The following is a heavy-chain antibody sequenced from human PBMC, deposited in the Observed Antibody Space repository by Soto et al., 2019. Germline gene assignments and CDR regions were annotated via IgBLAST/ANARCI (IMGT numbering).Heavy chain of an antibody. CDR3: ATGGHNDGYNFYHGMDV. CDR1: GGIFTNNA. D-gene: IGHD5-18*01. CDR2: VIPLFDTA. Sequence: QVQVVQSGAEVKKPGSSVKVSCKVSGGIFTNNAISWVRQAPGQGLEWLGGVIPLFDTAYYAQIFLGSLRISADGATTTAYMELSGLTSADTAVYFCATGGHNDGYNFYHGMDVWGQGTTVTVS. J-gene: IGHJ6*02. V-gene: IGHV1-69*01.